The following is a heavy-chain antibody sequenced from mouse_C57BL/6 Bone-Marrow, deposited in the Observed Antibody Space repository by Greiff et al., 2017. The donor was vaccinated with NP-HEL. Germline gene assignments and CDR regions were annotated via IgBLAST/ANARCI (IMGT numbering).Heavy chain of an antibody. D-gene: IGHD1-1*01. CDR1: GYTFTSYW. J-gene: IGHJ4*01. CDR2: IDPNSGGT. V-gene: IGHV1-72*01. Sequence: QVQLQQPGAELVKPGASVKLSCKASGYTFTSYWMHWVKQRPGRGLEWIGRIDPNSGGTKYNEKFKSKATLTVDKPASTAYMQLSSLTSEDSAVYYCAILITTVVADYAMDYWGQGTSVTVSS. CDR3: AILITTVVADYAMDY.